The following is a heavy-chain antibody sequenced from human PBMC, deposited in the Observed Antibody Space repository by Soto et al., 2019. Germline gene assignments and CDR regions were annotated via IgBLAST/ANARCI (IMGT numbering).Heavy chain of an antibody. CDR2: ISGSGGST. CDR3: AKPRSLRFLEWLPYNWFDP. V-gene: IGHV3-23*01. CDR1: GFTFSSYA. Sequence: GGSLRLSCAASGFTFSSYAMSWVRQAPGKGLEWVSAISGSGGSTYYADSVKGRFTISRDNSKNTLYLQMNSLRAEDTAVYYCAKPRSLRFLEWLPYNWFDPWGQGTLVTVS. J-gene: IGHJ5*02. D-gene: IGHD3-3*01.